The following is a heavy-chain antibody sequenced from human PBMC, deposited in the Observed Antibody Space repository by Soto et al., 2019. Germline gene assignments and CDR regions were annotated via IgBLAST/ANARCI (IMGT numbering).Heavy chain of an antibody. Sequence: ASVKVSCKASGYTFTGYYMHWLRQSPGQGLEWMGWINPNSGGTNYAQKFQGRVTMTRDTSISTAYMELSRLRSDDTAVYYCARGPFVVVTATPGDYWGQGTLVTVSS. CDR2: INPNSGGT. D-gene: IGHD2-21*02. J-gene: IGHJ4*02. V-gene: IGHV1-2*02. CDR3: ARGPFVVVTATPGDY. CDR1: GYTFTGYY.